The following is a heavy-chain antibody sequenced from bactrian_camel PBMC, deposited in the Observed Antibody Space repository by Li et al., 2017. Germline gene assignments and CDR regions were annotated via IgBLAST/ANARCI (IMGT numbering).Heavy chain of an antibody. V-gene: IGHV3S14*01. CDR1: GFPFSSHA. J-gene: IGHJ4*01. D-gene: IGHD1*01. Sequence: HVQLVESGGGSVQAGGSLTLSCAASGFPFSSHALSWVRQSPGKGLECVSSVLGDGSKTYYAASVKGRSTISRDNAKTTMFLQMSSLKPEDTAMYFCQTRGNAGCVGLGQGTQVTVS. CDR2: VLGDGSKT.